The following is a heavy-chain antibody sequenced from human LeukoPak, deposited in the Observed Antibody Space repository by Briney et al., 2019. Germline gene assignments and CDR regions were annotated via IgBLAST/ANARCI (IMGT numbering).Heavy chain of an antibody. CDR2: ISSSGDTV. Sequence: PGGSLRLSCAASGFIFSSYEMNWVRQAPGKGLEFISYISSSGDTVNYADSVKGRFTISRDNAKDSLYLQMNSLRGDDTAVYYCASQYGDSVWGHFWGQGTLVTVSS. J-gene: IGHJ4*02. CDR1: GFIFSSYE. CDR3: ASQYGDSVWGHF. V-gene: IGHV3-48*03. D-gene: IGHD4-17*01.